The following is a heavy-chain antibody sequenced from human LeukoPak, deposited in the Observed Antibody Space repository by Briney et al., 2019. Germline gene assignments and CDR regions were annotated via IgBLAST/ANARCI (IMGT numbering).Heavy chain of an antibody. V-gene: IGHV3-74*01. CDR1: GFTFSTFW. Sequence: GGSLRLSCATSGFTFSTFWMHWVRQAPGKGLVWVSRINHDGSSTNYADSVKGRFTISRDNAKNSLYLQMNSLRAEDTAVYYCARDRSSGWLGDAFDIWGQGTMVTVSS. J-gene: IGHJ3*02. CDR2: INHDGSST. D-gene: IGHD6-19*01. CDR3: ARDRSSGWLGDAFDI.